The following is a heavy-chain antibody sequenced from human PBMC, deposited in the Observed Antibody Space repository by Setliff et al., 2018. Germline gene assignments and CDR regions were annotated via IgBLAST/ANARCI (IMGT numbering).Heavy chain of an antibody. CDR2: ISSSGSTI. D-gene: IGHD3-16*02. CDR3: ARDRITFGGVIVIPFDY. V-gene: IGHV3-48*03. J-gene: IGHJ4*02. CDR1: GFTFSSYE. Sequence: SLKISCAASGFTFSSYEMNWVRQAPGKGLEWVSYISSSGSTIYYADSVKGRFTISRDNAKNSLYLQMNSLRAEDTAVYYCARDRITFGGVIVIPFDYWGQGTLVTVSS.